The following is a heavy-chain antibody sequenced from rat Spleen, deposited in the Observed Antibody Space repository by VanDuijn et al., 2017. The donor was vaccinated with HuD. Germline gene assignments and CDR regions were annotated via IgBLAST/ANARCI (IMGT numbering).Heavy chain of an antibody. D-gene: IGHD1-1*01. CDR2: INNVGGT. J-gene: IGHJ2*01. Sequence: EVQLQESGPGLVKPSQSLSLTCSVTGYSITSNYWGWLRKFPGNKLEWMGYINNVGGTNYNPSLKSRISITRDTSKNQFFLQVNSVTTEDTATYYCARLEATYWFAYWGQGVMVTVSS. CDR1: GYSITSNY. CDR3: ARLEATYWFAY. V-gene: IGHV3-3*01.